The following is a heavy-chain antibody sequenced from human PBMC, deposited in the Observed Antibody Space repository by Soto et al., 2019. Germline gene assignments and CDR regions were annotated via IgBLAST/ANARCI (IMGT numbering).Heavy chain of an antibody. Sequence: ASVKVSCKASGYTFTTYAMHWVRQAPGQRLEWMGWINAGNGNTKYSQKFQGRVTITRDTSASTAYMELSSLRSEDTAVYYCARDWGTTTVSLNWSDPWGQGTLVTVSS. CDR3: ARDWGTTTVSLNWSDP. D-gene: IGHD4-17*01. V-gene: IGHV1-3*01. CDR1: GYTFTTYA. CDR2: INAGNGNT. J-gene: IGHJ5*02.